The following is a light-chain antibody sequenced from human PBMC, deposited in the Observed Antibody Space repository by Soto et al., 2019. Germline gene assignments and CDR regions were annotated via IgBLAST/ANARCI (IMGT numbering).Light chain of an antibody. CDR1: QSVTNY. V-gene: IGKV3-11*01. CDR2: DAS. CDR3: QQRSNWPSVT. Sequence: EIVLTQSPATLSLSPGERATLSCRASQSVTNYLAWYQQNPGQAPRLLIYDASNRATGIPARFSGSGSGTDFTITISSLEPEDFAVYYCQQRSNWPSVTFGQGTKVEIK. J-gene: IGKJ1*01.